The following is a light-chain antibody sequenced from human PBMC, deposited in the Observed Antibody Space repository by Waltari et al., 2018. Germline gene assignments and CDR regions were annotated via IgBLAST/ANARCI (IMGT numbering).Light chain of an antibody. Sequence: EIVLTQSPGTLSLSPGETATLSCRASQTVGKALTWYQQKPGQAPRLLIYDTSRRAPGIPDRFSGSVFGTDFSLTISRLEPEDFAVYYCQKYARLPATFGQGTKVEIK. J-gene: IGKJ1*01. CDR1: QTVGKA. CDR2: DTS. V-gene: IGKV3-20*01. CDR3: QKYARLPAT.